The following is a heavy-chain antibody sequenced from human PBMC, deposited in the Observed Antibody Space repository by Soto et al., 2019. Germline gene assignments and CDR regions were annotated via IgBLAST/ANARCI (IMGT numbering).Heavy chain of an antibody. CDR2: IRSKANSYAT. J-gene: IGHJ5*02. D-gene: IGHD2-15*01. CDR1: GFTFSGSA. V-gene: IGHV3-73*01. CDR3: ARPRGYCSGGSCYNWFDP. Sequence: GESLRLSCAASGFTFSGSAMHWVRQASGKRLEWVGRIRSKANSYATAYAASVKGRFTISRDDSKNTAYLQMNSLKTEDTAVYYCARPRGYCSGGSCYNWFDPWGQGTLVTVS.